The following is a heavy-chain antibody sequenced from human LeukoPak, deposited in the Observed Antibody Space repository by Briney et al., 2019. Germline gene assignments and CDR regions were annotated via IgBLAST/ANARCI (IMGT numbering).Heavy chain of an antibody. J-gene: IGHJ6*02. CDR3: ARRGVTTQYSFYAMAV. D-gene: IGHD2-21*02. V-gene: IGHV1-3*01. CDR2: IDAGSGNT. Sequence: ASVKVSCTASGYTFTSYAVHWVRRAPGQRPEWMGWIDAGSGNTGCSQEFQGRVTITRDTSASTAYMELSSLTSEDTAVYYCARRGVTTQYSFYAMAVWGQGTTVTVSS. CDR1: GYTFTSYA.